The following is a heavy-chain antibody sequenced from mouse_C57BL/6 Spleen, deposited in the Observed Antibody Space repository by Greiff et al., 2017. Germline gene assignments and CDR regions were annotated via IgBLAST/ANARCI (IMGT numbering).Heavy chain of an antibody. J-gene: IGHJ4*01. CDR2: IHPNSGST. CDR1: GYTFTSYW. Sequence: QVQLQQPGAELVKSGASVKLSCKASGYTFTSYWMHWVKQRPGQGLEWIGMIHPNSGSTNYNEKFKSKATLTVDKSSSTAYMQLSSLTSEDSAVYYCARGAQATFYYAMDYWGQGTSVTVSS. V-gene: IGHV1-64*01. CDR3: ARGAQATFYYAMDY. D-gene: IGHD3-2*02.